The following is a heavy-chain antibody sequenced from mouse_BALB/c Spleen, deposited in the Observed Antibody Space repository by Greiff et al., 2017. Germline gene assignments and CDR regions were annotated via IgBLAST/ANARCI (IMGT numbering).Heavy chain of an antibody. Sequence: EVKVEESGPGLVKPSQSLSLTCSVTGYSITSGYYWNWIRQFPGNKLEWMGYISYDGSNNYNPSLKNRISITRDTSKNQFFLKLNSVTTEDTATYYCARDRYDAMDYWGQGTSVTVSS. CDR1: GYSITSGYY. CDR3: ARDRYDAMDY. V-gene: IGHV3-6*02. CDR2: ISYDGSN. J-gene: IGHJ4*01.